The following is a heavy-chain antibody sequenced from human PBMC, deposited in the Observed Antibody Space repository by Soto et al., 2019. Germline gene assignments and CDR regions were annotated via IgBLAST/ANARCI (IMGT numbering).Heavy chain of an antibody. CDR2: INHSGST. Sequence: SETLSLTCAVYGGSFSGYYWSWIRQPPGKGLEWIGEINHSGSTNYNPSLKSRVTISVDTSKNQFSLKLSSVTAADTAVYYCARGFDYYESSGPPPYGMDVWGQGTTVTVSS. CDR1: GGSFSGYY. V-gene: IGHV4-34*01. D-gene: IGHD3-22*01. J-gene: IGHJ6*02. CDR3: ARGFDYYESSGPPPYGMDV.